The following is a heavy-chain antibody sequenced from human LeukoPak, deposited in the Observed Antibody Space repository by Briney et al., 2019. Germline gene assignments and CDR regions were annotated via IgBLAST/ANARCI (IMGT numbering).Heavy chain of an antibody. CDR3: ARDPQLELRWGPLYYFDY. CDR2: IYYSGST. D-gene: IGHD1-7*01. V-gene: IGHV4-39*07. J-gene: IGHJ4*02. CDR1: AGSISSSSYY. Sequence: SETLSLTCTVSAGSISSSSYYWGWIRQPPGKGLEWIGSIYYSGSTYYNPSLKSRVTISVDTSKNQFSLKLSSVTAADTAVYYCARDPQLELRWGPLYYFDYWRQGTLVTVSS.